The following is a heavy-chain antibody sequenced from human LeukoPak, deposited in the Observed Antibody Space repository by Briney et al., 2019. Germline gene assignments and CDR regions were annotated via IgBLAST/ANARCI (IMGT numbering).Heavy chain of an antibody. CDR1: GFIFSNYA. CDR3: ARAWGITAAGTSSPMDV. V-gene: IGHV3-64*01. J-gene: IGHJ6*02. Sequence: GGSLRLSCAASGFIFSNYAMHWVRQAPGKGLEFVSAISGNGGSTYYGSSVKGRFTMSRDNFKSTLYLQMGSLKAEDMAVYYCARAWGITAAGTSSPMDVWGRGTTVTVSS. CDR2: ISGNGGST. D-gene: IGHD3-10*01.